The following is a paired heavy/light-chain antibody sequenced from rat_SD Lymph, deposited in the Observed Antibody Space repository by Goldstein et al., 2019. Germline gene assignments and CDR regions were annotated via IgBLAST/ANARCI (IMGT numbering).Heavy chain of an antibody. D-gene: IGHD1-4*01. V-gene: IGHV6-8*01. CDR2: IKAKSNNYAT. Sequence: EVQLVETGGGLVQPGKSLKLTCATSGFTFSNAWMHWVRQSPEKQLEWVAQIKAKSNNYATYYAESVKGRFTISRDDSKSSVYLQMNSLKEEDTAIYYCTLRGLLPGYNSYYVMDAWGQGASVTVSS. CDR3: TLRGLLPGYNSYYVMDA. J-gene: IGHJ4*01. CDR1: GFTFSNAW.
Light chain of an antibody. CDR1: QDIGNN. J-gene: IGKJ5*01. Sequence: DIQMTQSPSSMSASLGDRVTITCQASQDIGNNLIWFQQKPGKSPRPMIYYATNLANGVPSRFSGSRSGSDYSLTISSLESEDMADYHCLQYKQYPLTFGSGTKLEIK. CDR3: LQYKQYPLT. CDR2: YAT. V-gene: IGKV14S1*01.